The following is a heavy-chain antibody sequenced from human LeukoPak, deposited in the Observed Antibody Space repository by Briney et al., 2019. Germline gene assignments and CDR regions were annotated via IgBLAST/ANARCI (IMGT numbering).Heavy chain of an antibody. J-gene: IGHJ4*02. CDR3: ARGGTIFGFDY. CDR1: GGSISSYY. Sequence: SETLSLTCTVSGGSISSYYWSWIRQPPGKGLEWIGYIYYSVSTNYNPSLKSRVTISVDTSKNQFSLKLSSVTAADTAVYYCARGGTIFGFDYWGQGTLVTVSS. D-gene: IGHD3-3*01. CDR2: IYYSVST. V-gene: IGHV4-59*01.